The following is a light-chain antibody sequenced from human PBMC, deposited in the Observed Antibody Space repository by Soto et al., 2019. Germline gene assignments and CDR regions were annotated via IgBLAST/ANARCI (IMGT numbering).Light chain of an antibody. CDR2: DVH. V-gene: IGLV2-14*01. CDR1: SSDLGDYNS. CDR3: SSYTTGNTLV. Sequence: QSALTQPASVSGSPGQSITIPCTGTSSDLGDYNSVSWYQHHPGKAPKLMIFDVHHRTSWISNRFSGSKSGNTASLTISGLQAEDEADYYCSSYTTGNTLVFGGGTKVTVL. J-gene: IGLJ2*01.